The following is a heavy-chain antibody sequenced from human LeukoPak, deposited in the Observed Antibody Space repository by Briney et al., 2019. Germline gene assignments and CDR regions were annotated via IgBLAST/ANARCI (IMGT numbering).Heavy chain of an antibody. J-gene: IGHJ3*02. CDR3: ASLFAFGELWHAFDI. Sequence: SETLSLTCAVYGGSFSGYYWSWIRQPPGKGLEWIGEINHSGSTNYNPSLKSRVTISVDTSKNQFSLKLSSVTAADTAVYYCASLFAFGELWHAFDIWGQGTMVTVSS. V-gene: IGHV4-34*01. D-gene: IGHD3-10*01. CDR2: INHSGST. CDR1: GGSFSGYY.